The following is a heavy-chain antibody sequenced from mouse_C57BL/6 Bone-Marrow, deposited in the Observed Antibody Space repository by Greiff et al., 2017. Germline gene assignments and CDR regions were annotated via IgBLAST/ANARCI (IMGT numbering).Heavy chain of an antibody. J-gene: IGHJ2*01. V-gene: IGHV1-47*01. CDR3: ARSSTFFYYFDY. Sequence: QVHVKQSGAELVKPGASVKMSCKASGYTFTTYPIEWMKQNHGKSLEWIGNFHPYNDDTKYTEKFKGKATLTVEKSSNTVYLELSRLTSDDSAVYYCARSSTFFYYFDYWGQGTTLTVSS. CDR2: FHPYNDDT. D-gene: IGHD5-1*01. CDR1: GYTFTTYP.